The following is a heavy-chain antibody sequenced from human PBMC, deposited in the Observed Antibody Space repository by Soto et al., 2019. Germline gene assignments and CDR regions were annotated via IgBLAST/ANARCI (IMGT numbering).Heavy chain of an antibody. D-gene: IGHD3-9*01. J-gene: IGHJ6*02. CDR2: IYYSGST. CDR3: ARQHYDILTGYPYYYYGMDV. CDR1: GGSISSSSYY. V-gene: IGHV4-39*01. Sequence: PSETLSLTCTVSGGSISSSSYYWGWIRQPPGKELEWIGSIYYSGSTYYNPSLKSRVTISVDTSKNQFSLKLSSVTAADTAVYYCARQHYDILTGYPYYYYGMDVWGQGTTVTVSS.